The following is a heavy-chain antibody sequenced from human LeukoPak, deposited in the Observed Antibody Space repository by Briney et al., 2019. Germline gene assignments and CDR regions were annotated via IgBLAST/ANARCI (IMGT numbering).Heavy chain of an antibody. CDR3: VRHEARSSWYLGWFDP. D-gene: IGHD6-13*01. Sequence: SETLSLTCTVSGYSISSGYYWGWIRQPPGKGLEWIGSIYHSGSTYYNPSLKSRVTISVDTSKNQFSLKLSSVTAADTAVYYCVRHEARSSWYLGWFDPWGQGTLVTVSS. CDR2: IYHSGST. V-gene: IGHV4-38-2*02. CDR1: GYSISSGYY. J-gene: IGHJ5*02.